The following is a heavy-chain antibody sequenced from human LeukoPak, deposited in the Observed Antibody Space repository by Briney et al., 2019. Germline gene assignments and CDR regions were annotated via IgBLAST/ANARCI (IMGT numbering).Heavy chain of an antibody. Sequence: ASVKVSCKASGYTFTGYYMHWVRQAPGQGLEWMGWINPNSGGTNYAQKFQGRVTMTRDTSIGTVYMELSRLRSDDTAVYYCARDGCSSTSCPPWNYYYYMDVWGKGTTVTVSS. V-gene: IGHV1-2*02. CDR3: ARDGCSSTSCPPWNYYYYMDV. D-gene: IGHD2-2*01. J-gene: IGHJ6*03. CDR2: INPNSGGT. CDR1: GYTFTGYY.